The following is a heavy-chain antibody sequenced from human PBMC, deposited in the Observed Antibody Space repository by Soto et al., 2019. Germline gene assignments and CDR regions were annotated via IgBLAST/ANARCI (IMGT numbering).Heavy chain of an antibody. CDR2: IYYSGST. J-gene: IGHJ5*02. CDR3: ARGYSGYSSGWYSIRFDP. V-gene: IGHV4-59*12. D-gene: IGHD6-19*01. CDR1: DGSISSYY. Sequence: AETLSVTCTVSDGSISSYYWSWIRQPPGKGLEWIGYIYYSGSTNYNPSLKSRVTISVDRSKNQFSLKLSSVTAADTAVYYCARGYSGYSSGWYSIRFDPWGQGTLVTVSS.